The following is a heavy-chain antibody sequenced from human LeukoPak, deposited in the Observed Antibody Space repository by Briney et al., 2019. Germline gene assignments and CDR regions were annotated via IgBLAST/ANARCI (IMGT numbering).Heavy chain of an antibody. CDR3: AKVEGGVVVA. Sequence: GRSLRLSCAASGFTFDDYAMHWVRQAPGKGLEWVSGISWNSGSIGYADSVKGRFTISRDNAKNSLYLQMNSLRAEDTALYYCAKVEGGVVVAWGQGTLVTVSS. D-gene: IGHD2-15*01. J-gene: IGHJ5*02. CDR2: ISWNSGSI. V-gene: IGHV3-9*01. CDR1: GFTFDDYA.